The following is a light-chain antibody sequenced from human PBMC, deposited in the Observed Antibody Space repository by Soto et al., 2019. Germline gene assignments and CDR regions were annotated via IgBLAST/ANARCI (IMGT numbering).Light chain of an antibody. J-gene: IGKJ4*01. V-gene: IGKV3-11*01. CDR1: QSVRND. CDR2: SAS. CDR3: QQRTNWPPT. Sequence: EIVLTQSPATLSLSPGERATLSCRASQSVRNDLVWYHQKPGQAPRVLIYSASNRATDIPARFSGSGSGTDFTLTISSLEPEDFAVYYWQQRTNWPPTFGGGTKVEMK.